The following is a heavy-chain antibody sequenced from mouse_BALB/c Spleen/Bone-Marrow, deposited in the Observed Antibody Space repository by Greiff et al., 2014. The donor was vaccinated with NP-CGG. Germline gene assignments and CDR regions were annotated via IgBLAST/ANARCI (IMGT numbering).Heavy chain of an antibody. CDR2: INPYNGGT. V-gene: IGHV1-18*01. CDR1: GYSFTGYT. J-gene: IGHJ4*01. D-gene: IGHD1-1*01. Sequence: EVQLVESGPELVKPGASMKISCKASGYSFTGYTMNWVKQSHGKNLEWIGLINPYNGGTSYNQKLMGKATLTVDKSSSTAYMELLSLTSEDSAVYYCARWDYYGYAMDYWGQGTSVTVSS. CDR3: ARWDYYGYAMDY.